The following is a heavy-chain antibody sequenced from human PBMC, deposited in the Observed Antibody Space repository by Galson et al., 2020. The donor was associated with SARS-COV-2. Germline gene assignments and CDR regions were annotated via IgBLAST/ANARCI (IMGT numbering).Heavy chain of an antibody. D-gene: IGHD3-22*01. CDR1: GYSFTNYG. V-gene: IGHV1-18*01. CDR3: AREGGAYYDSSANPLNYFDY. Sequence: GESLKISCKASGYSFTNYGISWVRQAPGQGLEWMGWINPYTGNANYAQNLQGRVTMTTDTSTGTAYMELRSLSSDDTAVYYCAREGGAYYDSSANPLNYFDYWGQGTPVTVSS. J-gene: IGHJ4*02. CDR2: INPYTGNA.